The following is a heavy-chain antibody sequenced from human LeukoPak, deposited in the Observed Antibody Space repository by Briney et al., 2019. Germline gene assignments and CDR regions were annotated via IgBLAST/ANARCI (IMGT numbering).Heavy chain of an antibody. CDR3: ARAGEYCSSTSCYPYYYNYMDV. J-gene: IGHJ6*03. V-gene: IGHV1-2*02. D-gene: IGHD2-2*01. CDR1: GYTFTGYY. Sequence: ASVKVSCKASGYTFTGYYMHWVRQAPGQGLEWMGWINPNSGGTNYAQKFQGRVTMTRDTSISTAYIELSRLRSDDTAVYYCARAGEYCSSTSCYPYYYNYMDVWGKGTTVTVSS. CDR2: INPNSGGT.